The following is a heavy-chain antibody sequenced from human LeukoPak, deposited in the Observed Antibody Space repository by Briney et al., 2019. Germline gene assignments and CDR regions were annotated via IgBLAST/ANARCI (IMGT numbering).Heavy chain of an antibody. J-gene: IGHJ5*02. D-gene: IGHD3-10*01. V-gene: IGHV3-21*01. CDR3: ARDSPTYGSGFDP. Sequence: PGGSLRLSCAASGFTFSSYSMNWVRQAPGKGLEWVSSISSSSSYIYYADSVKGRFTISRDNAKNSLYLQMNSLRAEDTAVYYCARDSPTYGSGFDPWGQGTLVTVSS. CDR2: ISSSSSYI. CDR1: GFTFSSYS.